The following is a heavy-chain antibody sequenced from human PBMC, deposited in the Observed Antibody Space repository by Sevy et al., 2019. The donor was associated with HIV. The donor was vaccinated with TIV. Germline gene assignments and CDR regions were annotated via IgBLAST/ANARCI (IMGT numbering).Heavy chain of an antibody. CDR1: GFPFGSHS. V-gene: IGHV3-30*18. CDR3: AKDRRRGYSFGLDS. CDR2: ISYDGDNK. Sequence: GGSLRLSCVDSGFPFGSHSMHWVRQAPGKGLEWVAVISYDGDNKYYADSVKGRFTISRDNSKNTLFLQMNSLRGDDTAVYYCAKDRRRGYSFGLDSWGQGTLVTVSS. J-gene: IGHJ5*01. D-gene: IGHD5-18*01.